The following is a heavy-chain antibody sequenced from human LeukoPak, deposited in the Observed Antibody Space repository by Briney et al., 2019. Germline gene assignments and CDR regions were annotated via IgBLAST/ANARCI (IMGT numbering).Heavy chain of an antibody. D-gene: IGHD6-19*01. V-gene: IGHV1-69*01. CDR2: IIPIFGTA. Sequence: SVKVSCKASGGTFSSYAISWVRQAPGQGLEWMGGIIPIFGTANYAQKFQGRVTITADESTSTAYMELSSLRSEDTAVYYCARDRPYAGGWRGFDYWGQGTLVTVSS. J-gene: IGHJ4*02. CDR1: GGTFSSYA. CDR3: ARDRPYAGGWRGFDY.